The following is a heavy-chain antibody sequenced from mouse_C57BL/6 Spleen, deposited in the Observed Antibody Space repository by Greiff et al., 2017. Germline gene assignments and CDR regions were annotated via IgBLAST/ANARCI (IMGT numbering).Heavy chain of an antibody. D-gene: IGHD1-1*01. V-gene: IGHV1-64*01. CDR3: ASTVVAPHYAMDY. Sequence: QVQLQPGAELVKPGASVKLSCKASGYTFTSYWMHWVKQRPGQGLEWIGMIHPNSGSTNYTEKFKSKATLTVDKSSSTAYMQLSSLTSEDSAVYYCASTVVAPHYAMDYWGQGTSVTVSS. J-gene: IGHJ4*01. CDR2: IHPNSGST. CDR1: GYTFTSYW.